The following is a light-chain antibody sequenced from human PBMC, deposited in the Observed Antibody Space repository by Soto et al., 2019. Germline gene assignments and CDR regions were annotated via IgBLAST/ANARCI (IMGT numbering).Light chain of an antibody. CDR1: QGITSW. CDR2: DAS. V-gene: IGKV1-5*01. J-gene: IGKJ1*01. CDR3: QQYNGYPWT. Sequence: DIQMTQSPSTLSASVGDRVTITCRASQGITSWLAWYQQKPGKAPKLLMYDASSLHSGVPSRFSGSGSGTEFTLTISSLQPDDFATYYCQQYNGYPWTFGQGTKVEIK.